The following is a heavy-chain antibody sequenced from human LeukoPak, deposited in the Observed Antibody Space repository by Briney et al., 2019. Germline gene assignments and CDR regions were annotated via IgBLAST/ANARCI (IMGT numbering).Heavy chain of an antibody. V-gene: IGHV3-21*01. CDR1: GFTFSSYS. CDR2: ISSSSSYI. CDR3: ARDEVAARGAFDI. D-gene: IGHD2-15*01. Sequence: GGSLRLSCAASGFTFSSYSMNWVRQAPGKGLEWVSSISSSSSYIYYADSVKGRFTISRDNAKNPLYLQMNSLRAEDTAVYYCARDEVAARGAFDIWGQGTMVTVSS. J-gene: IGHJ3*02.